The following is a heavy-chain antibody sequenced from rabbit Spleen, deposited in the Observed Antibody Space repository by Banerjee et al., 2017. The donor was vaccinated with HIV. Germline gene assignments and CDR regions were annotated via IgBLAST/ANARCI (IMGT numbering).Heavy chain of an antibody. CDR3: ARDLVAVIGWNFNL. J-gene: IGHJ4*01. D-gene: IGHD1-1*01. Sequence: QSLEESGGDLVKPGASLTLTCTASGFSFSSGFYLCWVRQAPGKGLEWIACIDTNDGDTDYANWPKGRFTISRTSSTTVTLQMTSLTAADTATYVCARDLVAVIGWNFNLWGQGTLVTVS. V-gene: IGHV1S40*01. CDR2: IDTNDGDT. CDR1: GFSFSSGFY.